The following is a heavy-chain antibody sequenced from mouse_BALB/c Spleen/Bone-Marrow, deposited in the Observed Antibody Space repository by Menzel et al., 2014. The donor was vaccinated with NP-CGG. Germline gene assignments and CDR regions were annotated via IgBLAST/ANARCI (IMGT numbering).Heavy chain of an antibody. V-gene: IGHV3-8*02. CDR1: GDSITSGY. CDR2: ISYSGNT. J-gene: IGHJ2*01. CDR3: TRDYYGP. D-gene: IGHD1-2*01. Sequence: EVKLMESGPSLVKPSQTLSLTCSVTGDSITSGYWNWIRKFPGSKLEYMGYISYSGNTYYNPSLISRISITRGTSKNXYYLQLNSVTTEDTATYYCTRDYYGPWGQGTPLTVSS.